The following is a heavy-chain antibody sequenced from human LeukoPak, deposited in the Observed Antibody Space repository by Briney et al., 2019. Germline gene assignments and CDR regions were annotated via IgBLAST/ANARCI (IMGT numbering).Heavy chain of an antibody. CDR1: GGSISSGGYY. CDR3: AGGTEDIVLMVYAIGYYFDY. V-gene: IGHV4-31*03. J-gene: IGHJ4*02. Sequence: KPSETLSLTCTVSGGSISSGGYYWSWIRQHPGKGLEWIGYIYYSGSTYYNPSLKSRVTISVDTSKNQFSLKLSSVTAADTAVYYCAGGTEDIVLMVYAIGYYFDYWGQGTLVTVPS. CDR2: IYYSGST. D-gene: IGHD2-8*01.